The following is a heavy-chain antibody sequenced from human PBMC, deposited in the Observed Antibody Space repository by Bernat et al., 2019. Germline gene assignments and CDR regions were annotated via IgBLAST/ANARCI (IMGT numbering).Heavy chain of an antibody. CDR3: AKDGAFGGVIVIAYYFDS. D-gene: IGHD3-16*02. V-gene: IGHV3-30*18. Sequence: QVQLVESGGGVVQPGRSLRLSCAASGFTFTRYGMHWVRQAPGKGLEWVTVISYDGSSKDYADSVKGRFTISRDNSKNTLYLQMNSLRAEDTAVYYCAKDGAFGGVIVIAYYFDSWGQGTLVTVSS. CDR1: GFTFTRYG. J-gene: IGHJ4*02. CDR2: ISYDGSSK.